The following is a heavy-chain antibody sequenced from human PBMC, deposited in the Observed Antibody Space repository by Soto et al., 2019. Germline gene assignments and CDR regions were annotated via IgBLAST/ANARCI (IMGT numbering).Heavy chain of an antibody. CDR3: ARTARASRSGYPG. Sequence: QVQLVQSGAEVKKPGSSVKVSCKASGGTFSSYTISWVRQAPGQGLEWMGRIIPILGIANYAQKFQGRVTITADKSTSTAYMELSSLRSEDTAVYYCARTARASRSGYPGWGQGTLVTVSS. CDR1: GGTFSSYT. CDR2: IIPILGIA. V-gene: IGHV1-69*02. D-gene: IGHD3-22*01. J-gene: IGHJ4*02.